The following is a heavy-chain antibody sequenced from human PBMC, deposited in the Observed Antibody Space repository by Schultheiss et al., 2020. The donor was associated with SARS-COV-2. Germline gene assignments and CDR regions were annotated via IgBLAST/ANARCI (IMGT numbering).Heavy chain of an antibody. CDR1: GFTFSSYA. J-gene: IGHJ6*02. Sequence: GGSLRLSCAASGFTFSSYAMHWVRQAPGKGLEWVAVISYDGSNKYYADSVKGRFTISRDNAKNSMYLQMNSLRAEDTAVYYCARGFDIYYGMDLWGQGTAVTVSS. D-gene: IGHD3-9*01. CDR2: ISYDGSNK. V-gene: IGHV3-30*04. CDR3: ARGFDIYYGMDL.